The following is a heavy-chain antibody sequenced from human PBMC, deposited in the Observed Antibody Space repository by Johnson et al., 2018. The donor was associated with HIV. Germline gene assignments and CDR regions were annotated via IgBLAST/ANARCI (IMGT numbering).Heavy chain of an antibody. CDR2: IHYDGSNK. CDR3: ARVLRGRWTYYDIWTGSTHADHDAFDI. CDR1: GFTFDDYT. Sequence: QVQLVESGGVVVQPGRSLRLSCAASGFTFDDYTMHWVRPAPGKGLEWVAFIHYDGSNKYYADSVKGRFTISRDNSKTTLYLQMNSLRAEDTAVYYCARVLRGRWTYYDIWTGSTHADHDAFDIWGQGTMVTVSS. D-gene: IGHD3-9*01. V-gene: IGHV3-30*04. J-gene: IGHJ3*02.